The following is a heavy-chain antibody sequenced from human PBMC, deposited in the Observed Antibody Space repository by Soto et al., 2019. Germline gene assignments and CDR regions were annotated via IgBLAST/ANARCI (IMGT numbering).Heavy chain of an antibody. J-gene: IGHJ5*02. Sequence: QVQLVQSGAEVKKPGASVQVSCKASGYTFTSYGISWVRQAPGQGLEWMGWISAYNGNTNYAQKLQGRVTMTTDTSTSTDYMERRSLRSDDTAVYYCARDRGILWFGEARDNWFDPWGQGTLVTVSS. CDR1: GYTFTSYG. D-gene: IGHD3-10*01. CDR3: ARDRGILWFGEARDNWFDP. CDR2: ISAYNGNT. V-gene: IGHV1-18*04.